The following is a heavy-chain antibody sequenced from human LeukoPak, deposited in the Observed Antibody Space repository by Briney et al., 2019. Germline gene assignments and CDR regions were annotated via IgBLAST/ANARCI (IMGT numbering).Heavy chain of an antibody. CDR3: ARMAGYRGYEFTN. D-gene: IGHD5-12*01. Sequence: GGSLRLSCAASGFTFSSYAMHWVRQAPGKGLEYVSAISSNGATTYYANSVKGRFTISRDNSKNKLYLQMGSLRAEDMTVYYCARMAGYRGYEFTNWGQGTLVTVSS. J-gene: IGHJ4*02. CDR1: GFTFSSYA. V-gene: IGHV3-64*01. CDR2: ISSNGATT.